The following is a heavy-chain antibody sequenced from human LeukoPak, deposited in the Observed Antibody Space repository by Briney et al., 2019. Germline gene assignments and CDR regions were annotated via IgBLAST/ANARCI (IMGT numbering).Heavy chain of an antibody. V-gene: IGHV1-24*01. CDR2: FDPEDGET. J-gene: IGHJ4*02. Sequence: ASVKVSCTVSGYTLTELSMHWVRQAPGKGLEWMGGFDPEDGETIYAQKFQGRVTMTEDTSTDTAYMELSSLRSEDTAVYYCATDGPKVGATLFDYWGQGTLVTVSS. CDR1: GYTLTELS. CDR3: ATDGPKVGATLFDY. D-gene: IGHD1-26*01.